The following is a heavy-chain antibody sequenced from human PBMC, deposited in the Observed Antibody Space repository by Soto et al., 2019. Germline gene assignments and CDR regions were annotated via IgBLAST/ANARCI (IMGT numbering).Heavy chain of an antibody. CDR2: ISAYNGNT. CDR1: GYTFTTYG. D-gene: IGHD1-26*01. Sequence: QVQLVQSGAEVKKPGASVKVSCKASGYTFTTYGISWVRQAPGQGLEWMGWISAYNGNTNYAQKVQGRVTMTTDTSTSTAYMELRSLRSDDTAVYYCARAIKRWEVNYYFDFWGQGTLVTVSS. V-gene: IGHV1-18*01. CDR3: ARAIKRWEVNYYFDF. J-gene: IGHJ4*02.